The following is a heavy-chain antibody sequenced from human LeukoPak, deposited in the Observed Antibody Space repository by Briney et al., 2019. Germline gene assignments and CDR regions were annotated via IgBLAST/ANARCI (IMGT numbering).Heavy chain of an antibody. J-gene: IGHJ4*02. CDR2: IYSGGST. CDR1: GFTVSSNY. CDR3: ARGDPGIVVVPAAIDY. V-gene: IGHV3-53*01. Sequence: PGGSLRLSCAASGFTVSSNYMSWVRQAPGKGLEWVSVIYSGGSTYYADSVKGRFTISRDNSKNTLYLQMNSLRAEDTAVYYCARGDPGIVVVPAAIDYWGQGTLVTVPS. D-gene: IGHD2-2*01.